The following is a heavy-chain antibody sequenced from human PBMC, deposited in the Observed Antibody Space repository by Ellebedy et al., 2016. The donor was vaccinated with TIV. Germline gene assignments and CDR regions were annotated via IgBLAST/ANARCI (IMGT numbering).Heavy chain of an antibody. V-gene: IGHV6-1*01. Sequence: SQTLSLTCAISGDSVSRNSAAWNWIRQSPSRGLEWLGRTYYRSKWYNDYAVSVKSRITINPDTSKNQFSLQLNSVTPEDTAVYYCARSLGIVPYWYFDLWGRGTLVTVSS. CDR1: GDSVSRNSAA. CDR2: TYYRSKWYN. D-gene: IGHD7-27*01. J-gene: IGHJ2*01. CDR3: ARSLGIVPYWYFDL.